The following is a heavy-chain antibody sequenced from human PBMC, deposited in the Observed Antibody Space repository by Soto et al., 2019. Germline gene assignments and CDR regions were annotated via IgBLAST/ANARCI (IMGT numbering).Heavy chain of an antibody. Sequence: SETLSLTCTVSGGSISSSSYYWGWIRQPPGKGLEWIGSIYYSGSTYYNPSLKSRVTISVDTSKNQFSLKLSSVTAADTAVYYCASLPRAYFFLTGYPFSGFYYWGQGTLVPVSS. CDR3: ASLPRAYFFLTGYPFSGFYY. CDR1: GGSISSSSYY. V-gene: IGHV4-39*01. J-gene: IGHJ4*02. CDR2: IYYSGST. D-gene: IGHD3-9*01.